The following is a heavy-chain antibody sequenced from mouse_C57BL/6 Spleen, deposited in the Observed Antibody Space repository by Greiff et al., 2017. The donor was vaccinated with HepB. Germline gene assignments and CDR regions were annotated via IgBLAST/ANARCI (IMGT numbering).Heavy chain of an antibody. CDR1: GYAFSSSW. V-gene: IGHV1-82*01. CDR2: IYPGDGDT. Sequence: VQLQQSGPELVKPGASVKISCKASGYAFSSSWMNWVKQRPGKGLEWIGRIYPGDGDTNYNGKFKGKATLTADKSSSPAYMQLSSLTSEDSAVYFCARGGLDYWGQGTTLTVSS. J-gene: IGHJ2*01. D-gene: IGHD3-3*01. CDR3: ARGGLDY.